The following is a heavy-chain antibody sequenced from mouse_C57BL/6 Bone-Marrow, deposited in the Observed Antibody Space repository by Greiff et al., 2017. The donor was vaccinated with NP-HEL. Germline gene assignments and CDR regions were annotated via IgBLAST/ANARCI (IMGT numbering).Heavy chain of an antibody. D-gene: IGHD1-2*01. V-gene: IGHV5-4*01. J-gene: IGHJ3*01. CDR2: ISDGGSYT. CDR3: ARDHYPRNLAY. Sequence: EVQVVESGGGLVKPGGSLKLSCAASGFTFSSYAMSWVRQTPEKRLEWVATISDGGSYTYYPDNVKGRFTISRDNAKNNLYLQMSHLKSEDTAMYYCARDHYPRNLAYWGQGTLVTVSA. CDR1: GFTFSSYA.